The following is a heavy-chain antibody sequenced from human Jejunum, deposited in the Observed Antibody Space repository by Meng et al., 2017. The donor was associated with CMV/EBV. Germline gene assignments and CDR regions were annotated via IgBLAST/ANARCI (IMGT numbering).Heavy chain of an antibody. J-gene: IGHJ4*02. CDR2: INSDGSDT. V-gene: IGHV3-74*03. CDR3: VKGGHLGDY. D-gene: IGHD3-10*01. Sequence: SCAASGFTFSSSWMHWVRQAPGKGLVWVSHINSDGSDTKYADSVKGRFTISRDNAMNTLYLQMNTLRAEDTAVYYCVKGGHLGDYWGQGTLVTVSS. CDR1: GFTFSSSW.